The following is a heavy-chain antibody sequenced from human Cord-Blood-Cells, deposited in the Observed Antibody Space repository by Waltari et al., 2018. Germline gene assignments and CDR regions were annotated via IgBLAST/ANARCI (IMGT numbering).Heavy chain of an antibody. CDR1: GGSFSGYY. Sequence: QVQLQQWGAGLLKPSETLSLTCAVYGGSFSGYYWSWLRQPPGKGLEWIGEINHSGSTNYNPSLKRRVTISVDTSKNQFSLKLSSGTAADTAVYYCARGGVPAAPFNWFDPWGQGTLVTVSS. CDR3: ARGGVPAAPFNWFDP. CDR2: INHSGST. D-gene: IGHD2-2*01. V-gene: IGHV4-34*01. J-gene: IGHJ5*02.